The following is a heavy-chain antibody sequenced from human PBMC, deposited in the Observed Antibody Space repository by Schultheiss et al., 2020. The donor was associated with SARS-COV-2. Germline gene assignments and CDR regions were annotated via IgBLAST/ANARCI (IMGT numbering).Heavy chain of an antibody. J-gene: IGHJ4*02. CDR3: ARHNGGWLQWAGLFDN. CDR1: GYSFTSYW. V-gene: IGHV5-51*01. CDR2: IYPSDSET. Sequence: GGSLRLSCKGSGYSFTSYWIGWVRQTPGKGLEWMGLIYPSDSETRYSPSFEGQVTISADKSINTAYLQWSSLKASDTGIYYCARHNGGWLQWAGLFDNWGQGTLVTVSS. D-gene: IGHD5-24*01.